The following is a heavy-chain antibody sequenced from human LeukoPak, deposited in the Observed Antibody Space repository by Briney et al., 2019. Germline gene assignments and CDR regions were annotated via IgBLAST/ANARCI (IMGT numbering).Heavy chain of an antibody. J-gene: IGHJ4*02. V-gene: IGHV3-23*01. CDR2: ISGSGGST. Sequence: GGSLRLSCAASGFTFSSYAMSWVRQAPGKGLEWVSAISGSGGSTYYADSVKGRFTISRDNAKNSLYLQMNSLRAEDTAVYYCARDLGRGYSYGRPDYWGQGTLVTVSS. D-gene: IGHD5-18*01. CDR3: ARDLGRGYSYGRPDY. CDR1: GFTFSSYA.